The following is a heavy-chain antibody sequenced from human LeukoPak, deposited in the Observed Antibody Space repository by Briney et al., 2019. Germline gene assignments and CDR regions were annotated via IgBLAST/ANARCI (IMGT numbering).Heavy chain of an antibody. D-gene: IGHD7-27*01. Sequence: SETLSLTCTVSGYSITSGYYWGWIRQPPGRGLQWIGTIYHTGSTYYNPSLKSRVTISVDPSKNQFSLKLTSVTAADTAVYYCARDLSKVPGAHSSPFDSWGQGTLVTVSS. CDR3: ARDLSKVPGAHSSPFDS. CDR2: IYHTGST. V-gene: IGHV4-38-2*02. J-gene: IGHJ4*02. CDR1: GYSITSGYY.